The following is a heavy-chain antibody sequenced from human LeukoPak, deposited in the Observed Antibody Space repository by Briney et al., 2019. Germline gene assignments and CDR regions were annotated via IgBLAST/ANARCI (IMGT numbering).Heavy chain of an antibody. CDR1: GFTFANYA. V-gene: IGHV3-23*01. J-gene: IGHJ4*02. CDR3: VKESPYPEGSTARIYYFDN. D-gene: IGHD2-2*01. CDR2: LTPAGTT. Sequence: GGSLRLSCAASGFTFANYAMSWVRQAPGKGLEWVSALTPAGTTFYADIVKGRFSVSRDNSKNTLSLQMNSLRAEDTAGYYCVKESPYPEGSTARIYYFDNWGQGTLVTVSS.